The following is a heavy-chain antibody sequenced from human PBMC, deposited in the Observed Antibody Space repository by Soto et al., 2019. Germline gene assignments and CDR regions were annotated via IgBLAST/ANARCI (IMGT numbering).Heavy chain of an antibody. Sequence: QVQLQQWGAGLLKPSETLSLTCAVYGGSFSGYYWSWIRQPPRKGLEWIGEINHSGSTNYNPSLKSRVTISVDTSKNQFSLKLRSVTAADTAVYYCARGGYSGLSYWGQGTLVTVSS. V-gene: IGHV4-34*01. CDR2: INHSGST. D-gene: IGHD6-13*01. J-gene: IGHJ4*02. CDR3: ARGGYSGLSY. CDR1: GGSFSGYY.